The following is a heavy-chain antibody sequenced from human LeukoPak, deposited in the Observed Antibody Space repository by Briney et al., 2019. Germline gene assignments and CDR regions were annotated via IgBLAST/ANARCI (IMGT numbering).Heavy chain of an antibody. CDR3: AGGPSSYYYGSGSYRY. CDR1: GGSFSGYY. D-gene: IGHD3-10*01. V-gene: IGHV4-34*01. Sequence: SETLSPTCAVYGGSFSGYYWSWIRQPPGKGLEWIGEINHSGSTNYNPSLKSRVTISVDTSKNQFSLKLSSVTAADTAVYYCAGGPSSYYYGSGSYRYWGQGTLVTVSS. J-gene: IGHJ4*02. CDR2: INHSGST.